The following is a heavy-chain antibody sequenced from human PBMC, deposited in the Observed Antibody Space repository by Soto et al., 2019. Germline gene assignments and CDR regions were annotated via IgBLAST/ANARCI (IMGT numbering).Heavy chain of an antibody. D-gene: IGHD3-3*01. CDR2: IYYSGST. Sequence: LEILSLTCAVSGGSISSYCWSWIRQPPGKGLEWIGYIYYSGSTNYNPSLKSRVTISVDTSKNQFSLKLSSVTAADTAVYYCARAMHDLWSGHNTFDYWGQGTRVTVSS. CDR1: GGSISSYC. CDR3: ARAMHDLWSGHNTFDY. J-gene: IGHJ4*02. V-gene: IGHV4-59*12.